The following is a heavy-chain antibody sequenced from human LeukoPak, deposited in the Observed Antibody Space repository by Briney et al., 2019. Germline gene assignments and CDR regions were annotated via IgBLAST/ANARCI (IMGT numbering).Heavy chain of an antibody. CDR1: GGSISSGGYY. V-gene: IGHV4-31*03. CDR2: IYYSGST. D-gene: IGHD3-10*01. Sequence: SETLSLTCTVSGGSISSGGYYWSWIRQHPGKGLEWIGYIYYSGSTNYNPSLKSRGTISVDTPKNQFSLKLSSVTAADTAVYYCARDHNRYYGSGSYYNWGQGTLVTVPS. J-gene: IGHJ4*02. CDR3: ARDHNRYYGSGSYYN.